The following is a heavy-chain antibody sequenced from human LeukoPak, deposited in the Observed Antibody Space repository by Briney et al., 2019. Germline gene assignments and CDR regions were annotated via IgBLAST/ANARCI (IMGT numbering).Heavy chain of an antibody. V-gene: IGHV3-30*18. CDR2: ISYDGSKK. CDR1: GFTFNNYG. Sequence: PGGSLRLSCAASGFTFNNYGMHWVRQAPGEGLEWVAVISYDGSKKYYEDSVKGRFTISRDNSKNTVYLQMNSLRAEDTAVYYCAKDLGAAAGENYYYYYGMDVWGQGTTVTVS. CDR3: AKDLGAAAGENYYYYYGMDV. J-gene: IGHJ6*02. D-gene: IGHD6-13*01.